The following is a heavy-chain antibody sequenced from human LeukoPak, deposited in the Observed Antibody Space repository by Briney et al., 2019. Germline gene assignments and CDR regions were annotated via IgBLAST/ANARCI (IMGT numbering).Heavy chain of an antibody. Sequence: GGSLRLSCAASGFTFSSYSMNWVRQAPGKGLEWVSYISSSSGIIYYADSVKGRFTISRDNAKNSLYLQMNSLRAEDTAVYYCARLQITSLRGTARDPWGQGTLVTVSS. CDR3: ARLQITSLRGTARDP. CDR2: ISSSSGII. V-gene: IGHV3-48*01. CDR1: GFTFSSYS. D-gene: IGHD1-26*01. J-gene: IGHJ5*02.